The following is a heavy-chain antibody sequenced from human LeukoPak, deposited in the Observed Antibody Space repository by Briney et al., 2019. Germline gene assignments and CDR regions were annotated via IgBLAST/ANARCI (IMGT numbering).Heavy chain of an antibody. Sequence: PGGSLRLSCAASGFTFSNYGIHWVRQAPGKGLEWVAVISHDGTNINYADPVKGRFTISRDNSKNTLYLQMNSLRAEDTAVYYCAKGFSYGSLDYWGQGTLVTVSS. D-gene: IGHD5-18*01. V-gene: IGHV3-30*18. CDR2: ISHDGTNI. CDR3: AKGFSYGSLDY. J-gene: IGHJ4*02. CDR1: GFTFSNYG.